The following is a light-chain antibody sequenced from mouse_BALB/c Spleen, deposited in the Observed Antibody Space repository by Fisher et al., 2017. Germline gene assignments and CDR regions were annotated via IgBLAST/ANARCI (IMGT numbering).Light chain of an antibody. CDR3: QQRSSYPYT. Sequence: DIVLTQTPAIMSASPGEKVTMTCRASSSVSSSYLHWYQQKSGASPKLWIYSTSNLASGVPARFSGSESGTSYSLTISRMEAEDAATYYCQQRSSYPYTFGGGTKLEIK. CDR1: SSVSSSY. V-gene: IGKV4-57-1*01. J-gene: IGKJ2*01. CDR2: STS.